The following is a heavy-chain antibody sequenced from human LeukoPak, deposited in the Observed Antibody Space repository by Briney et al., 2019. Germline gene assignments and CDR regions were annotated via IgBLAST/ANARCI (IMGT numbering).Heavy chain of an antibody. J-gene: IGHJ4*02. CDR2: ISGSGGST. V-gene: IGHV3-23*01. CDR1: GLTFSSYA. D-gene: IGHD2-21*02. CDR3: AKGAYCGGDCYEYYFDY. Sequence: GGSLRLSCAASGLTFSSYAMSWVRQAPGKGLEWVSAISGSGGSTYYADSVKGRFTISRDNSKNTLYLQMNSLRAEDTAVYYCAKGAYCGGDCYEYYFDYWGQGTLVTVSS.